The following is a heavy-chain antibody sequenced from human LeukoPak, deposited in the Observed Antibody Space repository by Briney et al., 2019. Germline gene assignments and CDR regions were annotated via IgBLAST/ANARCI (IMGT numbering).Heavy chain of an antibody. D-gene: IGHD1-26*01. CDR1: GFTFSSYW. V-gene: IGHV3-7*01. CDR2: IKQDGSEK. Sequence: GGSLRLSCAASGFTFSSYWMSWVRQAPGKGLEWVANIKQDGSEKYYVDSVKGRFTISRDNAKNSLYLQMNSLRAEDTAVYYCARDISGSYGDDYYYYMDFWGKGTTVTISS. J-gene: IGHJ6*03. CDR3: ARDISGSYGDDYYYYMDF.